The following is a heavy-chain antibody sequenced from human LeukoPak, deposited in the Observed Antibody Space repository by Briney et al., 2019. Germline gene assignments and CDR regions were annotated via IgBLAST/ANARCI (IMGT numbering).Heavy chain of an antibody. D-gene: IGHD3-22*01. V-gene: IGHV4-30-2*05. CDR2: IYYSGST. Sequence: IYYSGSTYYNPSLKSRVTISVDTSKNQFSLKLSSVTAADTAVYYCARIRSYYDSSGYNDYWGQGTLVTVSS. J-gene: IGHJ4*02. CDR3: ARIRSYYDSSGYNDY.